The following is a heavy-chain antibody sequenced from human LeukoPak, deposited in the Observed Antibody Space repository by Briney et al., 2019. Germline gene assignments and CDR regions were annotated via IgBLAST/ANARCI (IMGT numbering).Heavy chain of an antibody. Sequence: GGSLRLSCVASGFIFSSYWMAWVRQAPGKGLEWVANIKYDGSHKYYVDSVKGRFTISRDNAKNSVYLQMNSLRVDDTAVYFCASSHDSSGNDWGQGTMVTVSS. CDR1: GFIFSSYW. CDR2: IKYDGSHK. D-gene: IGHD3-22*01. CDR3: ASSHDSSGND. V-gene: IGHV3-7*01. J-gene: IGHJ4*02.